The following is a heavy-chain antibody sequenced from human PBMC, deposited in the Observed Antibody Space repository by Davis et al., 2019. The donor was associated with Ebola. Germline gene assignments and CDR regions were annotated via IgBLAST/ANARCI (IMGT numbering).Heavy chain of an antibody. V-gene: IGHV3-7*03. CDR2: INQDETET. D-gene: IGHD3-16*01. Sequence: GESLKISCAASGFTFNTYWMSWVRQAPGKGLEWVANINQDETETYYVDSVKGRFIISRDNAKNSLYLQMISLRAEDTAVYYCAGGKQTFDYWGQGALVTVFS. CDR1: GFTFNTYW. J-gene: IGHJ4*02. CDR3: AGGKQTFDY.